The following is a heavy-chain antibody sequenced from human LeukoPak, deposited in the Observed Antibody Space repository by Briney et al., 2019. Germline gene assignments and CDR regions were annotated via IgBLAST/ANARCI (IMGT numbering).Heavy chain of an antibody. D-gene: IGHD5-18*01. J-gene: IGHJ4*02. CDR2: ISGSGGST. Sequence: GGSLRLSCAASGFTFSSYAMSWVLQAPGKGLKWVSTISGSGGSTYYADSVKGRFTISRDNSKNTLYLQMNSLRAEDTAVYYCAKGYWSEDAAMPCFDYWGQGTLVTVSS. CDR3: AKGYWSEDAAMPCFDY. V-gene: IGHV3-23*01. CDR1: GFTFSSYA.